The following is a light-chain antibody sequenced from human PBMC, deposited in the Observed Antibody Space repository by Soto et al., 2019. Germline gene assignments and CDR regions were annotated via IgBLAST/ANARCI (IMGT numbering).Light chain of an antibody. CDR1: SVNVGGYNY. Sequence: QSALTQPRSVSGSLGQSVTISCTGTSVNVGGYNYVSWYQHHPGKAPKLIIYDVSERPSGVPDRFSGSKSANTASLTISGLQGEDEADYYCCSYAGTYSWVFGGGTKVTVL. J-gene: IGLJ3*02. V-gene: IGLV2-11*01. CDR3: CSYAGTYSWV. CDR2: DVS.